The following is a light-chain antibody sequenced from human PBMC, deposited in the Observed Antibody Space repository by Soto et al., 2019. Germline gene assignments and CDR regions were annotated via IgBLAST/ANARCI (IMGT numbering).Light chain of an antibody. Sequence: EIVMTQSPATLSVSPGERATLSCRASQSVSSNLAWYQQKPGQGPSLLIYGTSTRAGGVPARFSGSGSGTDFTLTISSLQAEDVALFYCQQYYATPLTFGGGTKVDI. CDR3: QQYYATPLT. CDR1: QSVSSN. J-gene: IGKJ4*01. V-gene: IGKV3-15*01. CDR2: GTS.